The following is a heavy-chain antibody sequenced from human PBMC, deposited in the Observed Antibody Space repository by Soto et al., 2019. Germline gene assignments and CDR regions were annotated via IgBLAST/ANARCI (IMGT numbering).Heavy chain of an antibody. V-gene: IGHV4-59*08. J-gene: IGHJ4*02. CDR1: GGSISNYY. CDR3: ARQRRDFDY. CDR2: IFSSGST. Sequence: QVQLQESGPGVVKPSETLSLTCTVSGGSISNYYWSWIRQPPGKGLQWIGYIFSSGSTNYNPSLKSRVTISVNTSKNQFSLNLNSVTAADTAVYYCARQRRDFDYWGQGSLVTVSP.